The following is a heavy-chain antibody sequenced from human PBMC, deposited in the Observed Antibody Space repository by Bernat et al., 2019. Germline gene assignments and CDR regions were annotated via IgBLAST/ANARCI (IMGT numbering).Heavy chain of an antibody. J-gene: IGHJ4*02. CDR1: GLSFSDVW. V-gene: IGHV3-15*01. D-gene: IGHD2-2*02. CDR2: ILSKGSGETT. Sequence: EVHLVDSGGGLVNPGGSLRLSCAFSGLSFSDVWMNWVRQAPGKGLEWVGGILSKGSGETTQYIAPVKDRFTVSRDDSRNPHYIQVNSLKTEDTAVYYCAPETWHRGLYINWGQGTLVTVSA. CDR3: APETWHRGLYIN.